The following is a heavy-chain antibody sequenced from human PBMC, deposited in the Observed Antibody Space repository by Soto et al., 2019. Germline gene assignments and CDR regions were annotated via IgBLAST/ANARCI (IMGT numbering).Heavy chain of an antibody. D-gene: IGHD6-19*01. CDR1: GFSFSSYW. J-gene: IGHJ2*01. CDR2: INSDGSST. V-gene: IGHV3-74*01. Sequence: GGSLRLSCAASGFSFSSYWMHWVRQAPGKGLVWVSHINSDGSSTSQADSVKGRFTISRDNAKNTLYLQMNSLRAEDTAVYHCVRDGYSSGFDYWYFDLWGRGTLVTVSS. CDR3: VRDGYSSGFDYWYFDL.